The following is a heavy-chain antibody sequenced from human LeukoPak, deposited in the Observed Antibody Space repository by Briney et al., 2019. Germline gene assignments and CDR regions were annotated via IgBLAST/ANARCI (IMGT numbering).Heavy chain of an antibody. J-gene: IGHJ3*02. V-gene: IGHV3-21*01. CDR2: ISSSSSYI. CDR3: ARDGWEWIQLWGVGGFDI. CDR1: GFTFSSYS. Sequence: GGSLRLSCAASGFTFSSYSMNWVRQAPGKGLEWVSSISSSSSYIYYADSVKGRFTISRDNAKNSLYLQMNRLRAEDTAVYYCARDGWEWIQLWGVGGFDIWGQGTMVTVSS. D-gene: IGHD5-18*01.